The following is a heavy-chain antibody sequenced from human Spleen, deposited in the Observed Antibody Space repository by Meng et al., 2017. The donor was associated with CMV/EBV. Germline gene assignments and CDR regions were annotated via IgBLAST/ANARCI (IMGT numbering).Heavy chain of an antibody. CDR1: GGSISSSSYY. D-gene: IGHD2-2*01. CDR3: ARDRLLGRIVVVPAAIDYYYGMDV. Sequence: GPLRLSCTVSGGSISSSSYYWGWIRQPPGKGLEWIGSIYYSGSTYYNPSPKSRVTISVDTSKNQFSLKLSSVTAADTAVYYCARDRLLGRIVVVPAAIDYYYGMDVWGQGTTVTVSS. V-gene: IGHV4-39*02. CDR2: IYYSGST. J-gene: IGHJ6*02.